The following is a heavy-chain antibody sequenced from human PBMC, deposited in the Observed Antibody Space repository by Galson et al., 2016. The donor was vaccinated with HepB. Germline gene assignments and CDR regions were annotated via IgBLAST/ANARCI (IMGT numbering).Heavy chain of an antibody. Sequence: LRLSCAASGFIFSSYSMNWVRQAPGKGLEWVSYISRSTPTIYYADSVKGRFTVSRDNAKNSLYLQMNNLRDEDTAVYYCARDPHALDFWGQGTLVTVPS. J-gene: IGHJ4*02. CDR1: GFIFSSYS. CDR3: ARDPHALDF. V-gene: IGHV3-48*02. CDR2: ISRSTPTI.